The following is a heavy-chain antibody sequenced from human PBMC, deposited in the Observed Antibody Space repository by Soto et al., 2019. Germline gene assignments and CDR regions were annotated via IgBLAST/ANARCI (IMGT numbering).Heavy chain of an antibody. J-gene: IGHJ4*01. V-gene: IGHV3-9*01. CDR1: GFTFDDYA. CDR3: AKSYGSGSYSTGFDY. D-gene: IGHD3-10*01. Sequence: EVQLVESGGGLVQPGRSLRLSCAASGFTFDDYAMHWVRQAPGKGLEWVSGISWNSGSIGYADSVKGRFTISRDNAKNSLYLQMNSLRAEDTALYYWAKSYGSGSYSTGFDYWGQVTLVTVSS. CDR2: ISWNSGSI.